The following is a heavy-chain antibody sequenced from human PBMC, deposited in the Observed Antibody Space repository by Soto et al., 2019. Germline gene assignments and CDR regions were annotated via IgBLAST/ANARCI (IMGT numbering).Heavy chain of an antibody. CDR3: ARARTYCSSTSCYRNAFDI. J-gene: IGHJ3*02. CDR1: GYTFTGYY. Sequence: GASVKVSCKASGYTFTGYYMHWVRQAPRQGLEWMGWINPNSGGTNYAQKFQGWVTMTRDTSISTAYMELSRLRSDDTAVYYCARARTYCSSTSCYRNAFDIWGQGTMVTVSS. CDR2: INPNSGGT. D-gene: IGHD2-2*01. V-gene: IGHV1-2*04.